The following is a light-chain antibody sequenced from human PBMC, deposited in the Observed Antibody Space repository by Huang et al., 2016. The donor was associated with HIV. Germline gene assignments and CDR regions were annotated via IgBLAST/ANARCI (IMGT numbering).Light chain of an antibody. CDR3: QQYDNWPPGLT. CDR1: QNVRSS. Sequence: IVMTQSPATLSVSPGGGATLSCRASQNVRSSLAWYQQNPGQAPRLLIYDTSKRASGVPARFSGSGSGTEFTLTISGLQSEDFAVYYCQQYDNWPPGLTFGGGTKVEI. V-gene: IGKV3D-15*01. CDR2: DTS. J-gene: IGKJ4*01.